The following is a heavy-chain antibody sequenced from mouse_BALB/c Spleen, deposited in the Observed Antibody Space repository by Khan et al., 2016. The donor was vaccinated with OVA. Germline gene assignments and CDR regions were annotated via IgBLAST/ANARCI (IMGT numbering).Heavy chain of an antibody. D-gene: IGHD4-1*01. J-gene: IGHJ3*01. CDR3: ASHLTGSFAY. CDR1: GFTFSSYG. V-gene: IGHV5-6*01. CDR2: ISSGGDYT. Sequence: EVKLVESGGDLVKPGGSLKLSCAASGFTFSSYGMSWVRQTPDKRLEWVATISSGGDYTYYPDSVQGRFTISRDNAKNTLYLQMSSLKSEATAMYYCASHLTGSFAYWGQGTLVTVSA.